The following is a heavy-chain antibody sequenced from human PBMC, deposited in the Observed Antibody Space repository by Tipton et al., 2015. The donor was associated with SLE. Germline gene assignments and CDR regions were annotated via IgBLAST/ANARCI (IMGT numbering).Heavy chain of an antibody. Sequence: QVQLVQSGAEVKKPGASVKVSCKASGYTFTGYYMHWVRQAPGQGLEWMGWINPNSGGTNYAQKFQGRVTMTRDTSISTAYMELSRLRSDDTAVYYCARDAYYGYSSGWYFDYWGQGTLVTVSS. CDR2: INPNSGGT. J-gene: IGHJ4*02. V-gene: IGHV1-2*02. D-gene: IGHD6-19*01. CDR3: ARDAYYGYSSGWYFDY. CDR1: GYTFTGYY.